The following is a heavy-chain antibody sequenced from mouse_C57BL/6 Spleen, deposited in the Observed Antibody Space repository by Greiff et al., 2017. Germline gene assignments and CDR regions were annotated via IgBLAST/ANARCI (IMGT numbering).Heavy chain of an antibody. J-gene: IGHJ4*01. CDR3: ARDHYGSSQGAMDY. CDR2: INPNNGGT. D-gene: IGHD1-1*01. CDR1: GYTFTDYN. V-gene: IGHV1-18*01. Sequence: DVQLQESGPELVKPGASVKIPCKASGYTFTDYNMDWVKQSPGKSLEWIGDINPNNGGTIYNQKFKGKATLTVDKSSSTAYMELRSLTSEDTAVYYCARDHYGSSQGAMDYWGQGTSVTVSS.